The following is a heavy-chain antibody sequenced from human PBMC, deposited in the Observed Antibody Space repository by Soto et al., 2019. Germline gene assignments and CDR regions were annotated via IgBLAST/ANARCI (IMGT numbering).Heavy chain of an antibody. D-gene: IGHD2-15*01. CDR1: GGSISSSSYY. J-gene: IGHJ4*02. Sequence: SETLSLTCTVSGGSISSSSYYWGWIRQPPGKGLEWIGYIYHSGSTYYDPSLKSRVTISVDRSKNQFSLKLSSVTAADTAVYYCARGQVVAAQHWGQGTLVTVSS. V-gene: IGHV4-30-2*01. CDR3: ARGQVVAAQH. CDR2: IYHSGST.